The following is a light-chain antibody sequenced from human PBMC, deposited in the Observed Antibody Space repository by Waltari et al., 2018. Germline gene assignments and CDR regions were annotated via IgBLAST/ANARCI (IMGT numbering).Light chain of an antibody. V-gene: IGKV4-1*01. CDR1: QSVLYSSNNENY. Sequence: DIVMTQSPDSLAVSLGERAAIHCKSSQSVLYSSNNENYLAWYQQKPGQPPKLLIYWASTRESGVPDRFSGSGSATDFTLTISSLQAEDVAVYYCQQYYSTPYTFGQGTKLEIK. CDR3: QQYYSTPYT. J-gene: IGKJ2*01. CDR2: WAS.